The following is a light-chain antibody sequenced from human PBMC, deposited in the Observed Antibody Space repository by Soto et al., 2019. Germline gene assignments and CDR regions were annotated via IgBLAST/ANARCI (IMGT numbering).Light chain of an antibody. CDR2: AAS. Sequence: IQMPQSPSSLSASVGARVTITCRASQDISKNLAWYQQIPGKAPKLLIFAASTLQSGVPSRFSASGSGTYFILTVGGLQPEDAATYYCQQTKGFPLTFGGGTKVDIK. J-gene: IGKJ4*01. CDR3: QQTKGFPLT. CDR1: QDISKN. V-gene: IGKV1-12*01.